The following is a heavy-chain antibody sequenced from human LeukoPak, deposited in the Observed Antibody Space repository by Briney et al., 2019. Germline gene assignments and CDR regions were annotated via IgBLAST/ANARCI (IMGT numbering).Heavy chain of an antibody. CDR1: GYTFTSYY. CDR2: INPSGGST. J-gene: IGHJ6*02. CDR3: ARGGLLLWFGERYYGMDV. Sequence: VASVKVSCKASGYTFTSYYMHWVRQAPGQGLGWMGIINPSGGSTSYAQKFQGRVTMTRDTSTSTVYMELSSLRSEDTAVYYCARGGLLLWFGERYYGMDVWGQGTTVTVSS. D-gene: IGHD3-10*01. V-gene: IGHV1-46*01.